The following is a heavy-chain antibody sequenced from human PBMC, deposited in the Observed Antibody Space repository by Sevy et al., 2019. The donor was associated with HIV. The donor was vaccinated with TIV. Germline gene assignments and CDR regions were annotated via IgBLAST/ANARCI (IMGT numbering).Heavy chain of an antibody. D-gene: IGHD4-17*01. CDR3: AKASTYGDYIIDY. CDR2: ISGSGGRT. J-gene: IGHJ4*02. CDR1: GFTFSSYA. Sequence: GGSLRLSCAASGFTFSSYAMSWVRQAPGKGLEWVSAISGSGGRTYYADSVKGRFTISRDNSKNTLYLQMNSLRAEDTAVYYCAKASTYGDYIIDYWGQGTLVTVSS. V-gene: IGHV3-23*01.